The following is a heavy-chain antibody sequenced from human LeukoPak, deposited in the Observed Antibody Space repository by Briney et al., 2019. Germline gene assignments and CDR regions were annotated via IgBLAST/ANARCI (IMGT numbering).Heavy chain of an antibody. CDR1: GGSISSGSYY. V-gene: IGHV4-61*02. CDR2: IYTSGST. D-gene: IGHD4/OR15-4a*01. CDR3: ARDGYGGNPDY. J-gene: IGHJ4*02. Sequence: PSQTLSLTCTVSGGSISSGSYYWSWIRQPAGKGLEWIGRIYTSGSTNYNPSLKSRVTISVDTSKNQFSLKLGSVTAADTAVYYCARDGYGGNPDYWGQGTLVTVSS.